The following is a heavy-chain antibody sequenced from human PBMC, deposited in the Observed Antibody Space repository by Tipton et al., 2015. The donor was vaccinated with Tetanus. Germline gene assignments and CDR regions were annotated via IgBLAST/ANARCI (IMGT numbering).Heavy chain of an antibody. CDR3: AREREIRGCYTYFRGVVV. CDR2: INRDGSVK. V-gene: IGHV3-7*01. CDR1: GFTFSSYW. Sequence: SLRLSCAASGFTFSSYWLAWVRQAPGKGLEWVANINRDGSVKNHLASVRGRFTISRDNAKNSLSLQMNSLGAEDTAVYYCAREREIRGCYTYFRGVVVGGQG. J-gene: IGHJ6*02. D-gene: IGHD2-8*01.